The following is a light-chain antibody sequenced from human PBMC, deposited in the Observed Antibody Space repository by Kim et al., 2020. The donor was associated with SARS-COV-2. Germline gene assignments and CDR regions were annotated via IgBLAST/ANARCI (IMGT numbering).Light chain of an antibody. J-gene: IGKJ5*01. Sequence: ASVGDTVTLIYRAKQGISGWLVWYHQRPDKLPTCLIYEASTLQIGVPSRFSGSGSGTDFTLTISGLQPEDFATYYCLQYDTYPSTFGQGTRLEIK. V-gene: IGKV1D-16*02. CDR1: QGISGW. CDR2: EAS. CDR3: LQYDTYPST.